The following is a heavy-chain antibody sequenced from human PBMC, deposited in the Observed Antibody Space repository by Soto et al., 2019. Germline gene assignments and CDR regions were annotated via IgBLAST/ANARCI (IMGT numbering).Heavy chain of an antibody. J-gene: IGHJ6*02. Sequence: SETLSLTCSVSGDSISTEGYYWSWIRQHPGKGLEWIGYIYYSGSTSYNASLKSRTSISADPSNNQFSLKLHSLTAADTAVYFCGTMPIVVEPAPMDVWGPGTSVTVSS. V-gene: IGHV4-31*08. CDR1: GDSISTEGYY. D-gene: IGHD2-2*01. CDR3: GTMPIVVEPAPMDV. CDR2: IYYSGST.